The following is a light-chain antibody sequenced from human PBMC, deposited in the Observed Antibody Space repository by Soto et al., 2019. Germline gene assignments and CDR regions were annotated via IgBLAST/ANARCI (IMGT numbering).Light chain of an antibody. V-gene: IGLV2-14*01. CDR3: SSYTSSSPS. CDR1: SSDVGGYNY. Sequence: QSVLTQPASVSGSPGQSITISCTGTSSDVGGYNYVSWYQQHPGKAPKLMIYDVSNRPSGVSNRFSGSKSGNTASLTISGLQAEGEADYYCSSYTSSSPSFGTGT. CDR2: DVS. J-gene: IGLJ1*01.